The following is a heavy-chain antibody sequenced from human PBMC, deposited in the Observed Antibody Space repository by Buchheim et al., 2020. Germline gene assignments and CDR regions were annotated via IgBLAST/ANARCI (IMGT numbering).Heavy chain of an antibody. CDR3: ARHLTSTSLRYFDL. D-gene: IGHD2-2*01. CDR1: GYSFTNYW. V-gene: IGHV5-51*01. J-gene: IGHJ2*01. Sequence: EVQLVQSGAEVKKPGESLKISCEGSGYSFTNYWVGWVRQMPGKGLEWMGITHAGDSITHYSPSLQGRVTISADTSIRTAYPQWSSLEAADTAMYYCARHLTSTSLRYFDLWGRGTL. CDR2: THAGDSIT.